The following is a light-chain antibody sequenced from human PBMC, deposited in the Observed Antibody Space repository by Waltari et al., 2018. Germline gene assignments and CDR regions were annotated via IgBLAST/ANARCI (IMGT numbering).Light chain of an antibody. CDR3: SSYTMYSSLF. CDR2: EVS. CDR1: NADIGIYNY. J-gene: IGLJ2*01. V-gene: IGLV2-14*01. Sequence: QSALTQPASVSGSLGQSITISCTGSNADIGIYNYVSWYQHHPGKGTTLLIFEVSNRPSGVADRFSGSKSGTTASLTISALQTEDEADYYCSSYTMYSSLFFVGGTRLTVL.